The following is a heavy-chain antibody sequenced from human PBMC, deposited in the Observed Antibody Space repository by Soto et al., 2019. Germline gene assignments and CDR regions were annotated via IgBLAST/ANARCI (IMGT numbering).Heavy chain of an antibody. Sequence: GESLKISCKGSGYSFTSDWIGWVRQMAGKGLEGMGVIYPGDSDTRYSPAFQGQVTISADRSISTAYLQWSSLKASDTARYYCARRAENYYDSSGYYYDYWGQGTLVTVSS. CDR2: IYPGDSDT. V-gene: IGHV5-51*01. J-gene: IGHJ4*02. CDR3: ARRAENYYDSSGYYYDY. CDR1: GYSFTSDW. D-gene: IGHD3-22*01.